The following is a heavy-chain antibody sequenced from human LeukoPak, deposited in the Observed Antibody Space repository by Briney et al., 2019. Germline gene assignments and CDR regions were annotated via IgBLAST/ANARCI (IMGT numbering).Heavy chain of an antibody. J-gene: IGHJ3*02. Sequence: GRSLRLSCAPSGFTFSSYGMHWVRQAPGKGLEWVAVISYNGSNKYYADSVKGRFTISRYNSKNTLYLQMNSLRAEDTAVYYCAREYYYDSSGYYPDGFDIWGQGTMVTVSS. CDR2: ISYNGSNK. CDR3: AREYYYDSSGYYPDGFDI. D-gene: IGHD3-22*01. V-gene: IGHV3-30*03. CDR1: GFTFSSYG.